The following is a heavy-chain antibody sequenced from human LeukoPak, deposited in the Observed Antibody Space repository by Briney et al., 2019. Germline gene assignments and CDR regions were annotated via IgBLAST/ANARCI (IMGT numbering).Heavy chain of an antibody. CDR1: GFTFSNAW. V-gene: IGHV3-15*07. J-gene: IGHJ5*02. D-gene: IGHD3-22*01. CDR2: IRSNSDDGTI. CDR3: ATDFYDST. Sequence: GGSLRLSCATSGFTFSNAWMNWVRQAPGEGLEWVGRIRSNSDDGTIDYAAPVKGRFTLSRDDSKTTLYLQMNSLQTEDTAVYYCATDFYDSTWGQGTLVTVSS.